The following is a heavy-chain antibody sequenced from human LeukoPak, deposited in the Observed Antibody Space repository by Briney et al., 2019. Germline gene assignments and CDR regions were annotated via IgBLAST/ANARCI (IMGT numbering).Heavy chain of an antibody. V-gene: IGHV3-21*01. CDR1: GFTFSSYS. CDR3: ARAMDYCDSSGPSGAFDY. Sequence: GGSLRLSCAASGFTFSSYSMNWVRQAPGKGLEWVSSISSSSSYIYYADSVKGRFTISRDNAKNSLYLQMNSLRAEDTAVYYCARAMDYCDSSGPSGAFDYWGQGTLVTVSS. CDR2: ISSSSSYI. J-gene: IGHJ4*02. D-gene: IGHD3-22*01.